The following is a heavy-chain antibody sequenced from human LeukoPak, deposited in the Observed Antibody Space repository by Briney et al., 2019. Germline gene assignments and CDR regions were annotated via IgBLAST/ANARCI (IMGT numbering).Heavy chain of an antibody. D-gene: IGHD5-18*01. J-gene: IGHJ4*02. Sequence: PSETLSLTCAVYGGSFSGYYWSWIRQPPGKGLEWIGEINHSGSTNYNPSLKSRVTISVDTSKNQFSLTMSSVTAPDTAVYYCASRQGYSYGPRDYWGQGTLVTVSS. CDR1: GGSFSGYY. CDR2: INHSGST. V-gene: IGHV4-34*01. CDR3: ASRQGYSYGPRDY.